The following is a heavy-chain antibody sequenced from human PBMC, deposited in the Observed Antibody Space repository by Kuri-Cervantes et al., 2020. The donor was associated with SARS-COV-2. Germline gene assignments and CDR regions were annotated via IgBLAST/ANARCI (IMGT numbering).Heavy chain of an antibody. CDR3: ARDSSSWYGSYYYYMDV. V-gene: IGHV1-8*02. Sequence: ASVKVSCKASGYTFTSYDINWVRQATGQGLEWMGWMNPNSGNTGYAQKFQGRVTMTRNTSISTAYMELSRLRSEDTAVYYCARDSSSWYGSYYYYMDVWGKGTTVTVSS. D-gene: IGHD6-13*01. J-gene: IGHJ6*03. CDR2: MNPNSGNT. CDR1: GYTFTSYD.